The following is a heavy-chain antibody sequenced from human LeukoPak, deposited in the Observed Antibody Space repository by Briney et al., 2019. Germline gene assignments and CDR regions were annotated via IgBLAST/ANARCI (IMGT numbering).Heavy chain of an antibody. J-gene: IGHJ4*02. Sequence: SVKVSCKASGGTFSSYAISWVRQAPGQGLERMGGIIPIFGTANYAQKFQGRVTITADESTSTAYMELSSLRSEDTAVYYCARDLWGMVRGVANWGQGTLVTVSS. D-gene: IGHD3-10*01. CDR2: IIPIFGTA. V-gene: IGHV1-69*13. CDR1: GGTFSSYA. CDR3: ARDLWGMVRGVAN.